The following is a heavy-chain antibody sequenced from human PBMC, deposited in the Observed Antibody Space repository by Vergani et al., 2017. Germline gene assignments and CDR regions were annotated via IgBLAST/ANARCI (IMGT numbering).Heavy chain of an antibody. V-gene: IGHV4-30-2*02. D-gene: IGHD6-13*01. CDR1: GDSITNGGFS. CDR2: IFPSGNS. CDR3: AGDTHSWQRADR. J-gene: IGHJ5*02. Sequence: QLQLQESGSGLVKPSQTLSLTCAVSGDSITNGGFSWNWIRQPPGKGPEWIGYIFPSGNSDYNPSLKNRVSISLDTSKSQFSLRLTSVTAADSAIYYCAGDTHSWQRADRWGQGLLVSVSS.